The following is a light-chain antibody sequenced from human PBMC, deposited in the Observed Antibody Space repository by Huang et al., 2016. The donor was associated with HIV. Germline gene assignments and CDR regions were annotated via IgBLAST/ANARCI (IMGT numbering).Light chain of an antibody. Sequence: EIVLTQSPGTLSLSPGERATLSCRASQSVSSSYLAWYQQKPGQAPRRLIYGASSRATGIPDRFSGSGSGTDFTHTISRLEPEDFAVYYCQQYGSSRIFTFGPGTKVDIK. CDR3: QQYGSSRIFT. CDR1: QSVSSSY. J-gene: IGKJ3*01. V-gene: IGKV3-20*01. CDR2: GAS.